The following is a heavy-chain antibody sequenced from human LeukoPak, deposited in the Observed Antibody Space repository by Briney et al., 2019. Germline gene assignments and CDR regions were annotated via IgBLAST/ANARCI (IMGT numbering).Heavy chain of an antibody. Sequence: EASVKVSCKASGGTFSSYAISWVRQAPGQGLEWMGGIIPIFGTANYAQKFQGRVTITTDESTSTAYMELSSLRSEDTAVYYCARDVDSYYFDYWGQGTLVTVSS. V-gene: IGHV1-69*05. J-gene: IGHJ4*02. D-gene: IGHD2-15*01. CDR2: IIPIFGTA. CDR1: GGTFSSYA. CDR3: ARDVDSYYFDY.